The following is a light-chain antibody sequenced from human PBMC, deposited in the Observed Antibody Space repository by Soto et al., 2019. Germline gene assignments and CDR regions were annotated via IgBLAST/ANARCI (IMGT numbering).Light chain of an antibody. Sequence: EIVLTQSPGTLSLSPGERTTLYCMASQSVSSSHLDWYEQKPGQAPRHLIFGASSRSNGIPDRFSGSGSDTDFPLTISRLEPADFAGYYCQQYGSSPYTFWQGTKLE. CDR3: QQYGSSPYT. V-gene: IGKV3-20*01. CDR1: QSVSSSH. CDR2: GAS. J-gene: IGKJ2*01.